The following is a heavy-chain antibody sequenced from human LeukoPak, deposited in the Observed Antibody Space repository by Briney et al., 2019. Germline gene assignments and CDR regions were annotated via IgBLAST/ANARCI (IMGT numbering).Heavy chain of an antibody. D-gene: IGHD5-18*01. V-gene: IGHV3-30-3*01. CDR2: ISYDGSNK. Sequence: GRSLRLSCAASGFTFSSYAMHWVRQAPGKGLEWVAVISYDGSNKYYADSVKGRFTISRDNSKNTLYLQMNSLRAEDTAVYYRASLDTAMVNWGQGTLVTVSS. CDR1: GFTFSSYA. CDR3: ASLDTAMVN. J-gene: IGHJ4*02.